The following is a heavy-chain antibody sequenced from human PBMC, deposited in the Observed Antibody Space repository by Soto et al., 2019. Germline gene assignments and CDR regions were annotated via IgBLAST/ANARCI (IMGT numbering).Heavy chain of an antibody. V-gene: IGHV3-74*01. CDR1: GFTFSSDW. D-gene: IGHD4-4*01. CDR3: ARDRPGSKHYFYY. CDR2: INTDVSDT. J-gene: IGHJ4*02. Sequence: GGSLRLSCAASGFTFSSDWMHWVRQAPGKGLVCVSRINTDVSDTSYADSVKGRFTISRDNSKNTLYLQMNSLRAEDTVVYYCARDRPGSKHYFYYWGAGNMVPVS.